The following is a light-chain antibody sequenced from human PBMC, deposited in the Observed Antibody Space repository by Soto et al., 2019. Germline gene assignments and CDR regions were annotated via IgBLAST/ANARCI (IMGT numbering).Light chain of an antibody. V-gene: IGKV2-28*01. CDR2: LGS. CDR3: MQALQTPIT. CDR1: QSLLHSNGYNY. Sequence: DIVMTQSPLSLPVTPGDPASIYCRSNQSLLHSNGYNYLDWYLQKPGQSPHLLIYLGSNRASGVPDRFSGSGSGTDFTLKISRVEDEDVGVYYCMQALQTPITFGQGTRLEIK. J-gene: IGKJ5*01.